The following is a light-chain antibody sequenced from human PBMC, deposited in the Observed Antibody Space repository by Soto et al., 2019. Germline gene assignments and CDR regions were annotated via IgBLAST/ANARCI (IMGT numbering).Light chain of an antibody. Sequence: DIQLTHAPSELSEPVLNRVNLTLLASQSISSYLNWYQQKPGKSPKLLIYAASSLQSGVPSRFSGSGSGTDFTLTISSLQPEDFATYYCQKSYSTPINCGKGKRLAIK. CDR1: QSISSY. CDR2: AAS. CDR3: QKSYSTPIN. J-gene: IGKJ5*01. V-gene: IGKV1-39*01.